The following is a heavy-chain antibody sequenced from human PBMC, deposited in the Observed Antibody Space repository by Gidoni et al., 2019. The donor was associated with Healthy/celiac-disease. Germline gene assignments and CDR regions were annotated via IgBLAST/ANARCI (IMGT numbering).Heavy chain of an antibody. J-gene: IGHJ5*02. CDR3: ARDVCTGGVCYSSRFDP. Sequence: QVQLVESGGGVVQPRRSLRLSCAASGFTFSSYGMHWVRQAPGKGLEWVAVIWYDGSNKYYADSVKGRFTISRDNSKNTLYLQMNSLRAEDTAVYYCARDVCTGGVCYSSRFDPWGQGTLVTVSS. CDR1: GFTFSSYG. D-gene: IGHD2-8*02. CDR2: IWYDGSNK. V-gene: IGHV3-33*01.